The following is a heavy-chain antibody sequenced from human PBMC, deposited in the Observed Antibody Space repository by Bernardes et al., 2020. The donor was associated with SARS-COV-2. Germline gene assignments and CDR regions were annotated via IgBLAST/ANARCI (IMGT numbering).Heavy chain of an antibody. J-gene: IGHJ3*02. D-gene: IGHD3-22*01. V-gene: IGHV3-74*01. Sequence: GGSLRLPCAAPGFTLSSHWMHWGRQAPGKGLVWVSRINRYGSSTSYADSVKGRFTISRDNAKNTLYLQMNSLRAEDTAVYYCVGDSSGYHGDAFDIWGQGTMVTVSS. CDR2: INRYGSST. CDR3: VGDSSGYHGDAFDI. CDR1: GFTLSSHW.